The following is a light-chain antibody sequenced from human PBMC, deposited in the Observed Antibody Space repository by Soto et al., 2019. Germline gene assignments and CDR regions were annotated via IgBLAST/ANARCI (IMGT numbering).Light chain of an antibody. J-gene: IGKJ5*01. Sequence: EIVLTQSPGTLSLSPGERATLSCRASQSVTSRYLAWYQQKPGQAPRLLIYGATSRATDIPDRFSGSGSGTDFTLTISRLEPEDFAVYYCQHYGGSLTWTFGQGTRLEIK. CDR1: QSVTSRY. V-gene: IGKV3-20*01. CDR3: QHYGGSLTWT. CDR2: GAT.